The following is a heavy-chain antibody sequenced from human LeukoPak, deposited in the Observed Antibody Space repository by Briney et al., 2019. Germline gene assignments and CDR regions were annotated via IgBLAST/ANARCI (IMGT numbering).Heavy chain of an antibody. CDR1: GFTFSNSA. D-gene: IGHD6-13*01. CDR3: AKDLGRSWSEYFQH. J-gene: IGHJ1*01. CDR2: VSASGGST. Sequence: GGSLRLSCAASGFTFSNSAMSWVRQAPGKGLEWFSAVSASGGSTFYADSVKGRFTISRDNSKNTLYLQMNTLRAEDTAVYYCAKDLGRSWSEYFQHWGQGTLVTVSS. V-gene: IGHV3-23*01.